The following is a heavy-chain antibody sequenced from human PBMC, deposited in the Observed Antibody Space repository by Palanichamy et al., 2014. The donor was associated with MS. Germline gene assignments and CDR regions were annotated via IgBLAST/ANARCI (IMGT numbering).Heavy chain of an antibody. J-gene: IGHJ4*02. Sequence: QVQLQESGPGPVKPSETLSLTCDVSGYSISSGYYWGWIRQPPGKGLEWIGNIYHVGSTHYNPSLKSRITISVDTSKNQFSLRLSSVTAADTAVYFCARHSLISGWYSFDYWGQGTLVTVSS. CDR3: ARHSLISGWYSFDY. CDR1: GYSISSGYY. V-gene: IGHV4-38-2*01. D-gene: IGHD6-19*01. CDR2: IYHVGST.